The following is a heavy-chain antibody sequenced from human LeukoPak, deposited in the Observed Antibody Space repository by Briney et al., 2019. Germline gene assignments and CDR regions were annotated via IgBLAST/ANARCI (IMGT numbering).Heavy chain of an antibody. CDR2: IGTAGDT. Sequence: PGGSLRLSCAASGFTFSSYDMHWVRQATGKGLEWVSAIGTAGDTYYPGSVKGRFTISRDNSKNTLYLQMNSLRAEDTAVYYCAKDAEYYGGNPYFDYWGQGTLVTVSS. V-gene: IGHV3-13*01. CDR1: GFTFSSYD. J-gene: IGHJ4*02. CDR3: AKDAEYYGGNPYFDY. D-gene: IGHD4-23*01.